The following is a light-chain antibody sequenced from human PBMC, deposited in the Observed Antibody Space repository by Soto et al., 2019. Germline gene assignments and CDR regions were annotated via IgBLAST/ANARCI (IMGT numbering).Light chain of an antibody. Sequence: EIVLTQSPGTLSLSPGERATLSCRARQSVSSYYLAWYQQKPGQAPRLLIYAASRRATGIPDRFSGGGSGTDFTLTISRLEPEDFAVYYCQHCGSSPWTFGQGTKVEIK. CDR1: QSVSSYY. V-gene: IGKV3-20*01. CDR3: QHCGSSPWT. CDR2: AAS. J-gene: IGKJ1*01.